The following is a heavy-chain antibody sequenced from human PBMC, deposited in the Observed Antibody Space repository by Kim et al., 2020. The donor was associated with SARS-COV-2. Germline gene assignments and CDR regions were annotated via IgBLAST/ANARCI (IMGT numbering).Heavy chain of an antibody. V-gene: IGHV3-11*01. CDR1: GFTFSNFY. CDR3: VRVAAAGPYFDD. D-gene: IGHD6-25*01. CDR2: ISSGGNTI. J-gene: IGHJ4*02. Sequence: GGSLRLSCAVSGFTFSNFYMSWICQAPGKGLEWISYISSGGNTIYYADSVKGRFTISRDNANNSLYLQMNSLRVDDTAFYYCVRVAAAGPYFDDWGQGTL.